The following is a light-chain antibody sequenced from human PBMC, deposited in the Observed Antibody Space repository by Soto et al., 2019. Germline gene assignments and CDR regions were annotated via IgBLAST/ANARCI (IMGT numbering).Light chain of an antibody. CDR2: GNS. CDR3: SSYTSSSTVV. Sequence: QSVLTQPPSVSGAPGQRVTISCIGSSSNIGAKYDVHWYQHLPGTAPKLLIYGNSNRPSGVPDRFSGSKSGNTASLTISGLQAEDEADYYCSSYTSSSTVVFGGGTKLTVL. CDR1: SSNIGAKYD. J-gene: IGLJ2*01. V-gene: IGLV1-40*01.